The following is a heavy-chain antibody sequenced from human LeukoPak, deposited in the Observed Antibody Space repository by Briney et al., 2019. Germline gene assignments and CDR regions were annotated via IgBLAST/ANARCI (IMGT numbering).Heavy chain of an antibody. CDR2: ISWDGGST. CDR3: AKDGERYSSGWYEG. Sequence: GGSLRLSCAASGFTFDEYTMHWVRQAPGKGLGWVSLISWDGGSTYYADSVKGRFTISRDNSKNSLYLQMNSLRTEDTALYYCAKDGERYSSGWYEGWGQGTLVTVSS. J-gene: IGHJ4*02. D-gene: IGHD6-19*01. CDR1: GFTFDEYT. V-gene: IGHV3-43*01.